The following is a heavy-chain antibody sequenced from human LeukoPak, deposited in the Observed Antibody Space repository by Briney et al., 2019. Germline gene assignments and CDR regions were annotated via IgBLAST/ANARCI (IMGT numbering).Heavy chain of an antibody. V-gene: IGHV1-2*02. D-gene: IGHD3-3*01. CDR3: ARGTPADYDFWSGYYYD. J-gene: IGHJ4*02. CDR1: GYTLTRYY. Sequence: ASVKVSCKASGYTLTRYYMHWVRQAPGQGLEWMGWINPNSGGTNYAQKFQGRVTMTKDTSISTAYMELSRLRSDDTAVYYCARGTPADYDFWSGYYYDWGQGSLVTVSS. CDR2: INPNSGGT.